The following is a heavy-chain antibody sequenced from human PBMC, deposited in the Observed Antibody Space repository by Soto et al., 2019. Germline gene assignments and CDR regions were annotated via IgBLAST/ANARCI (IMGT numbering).Heavy chain of an antibody. CDR2: ISSSSSNT. V-gene: IGHV3-11*06. D-gene: IGHD1-20*01. CDR1: GFSFSDYY. Sequence: GGSLRLSCAASGFSFSDYYMSWIRQAPGKGLEWVSYISSSSSNTNYADSVKGRFTISRDNSKNTLYLQMNSLRAEDTAVYYCAKDINFMGKLYYYYYVMDVWGQGTTVTVSS. CDR3: AKDINFMGKLYYYYYVMDV. J-gene: IGHJ6*02.